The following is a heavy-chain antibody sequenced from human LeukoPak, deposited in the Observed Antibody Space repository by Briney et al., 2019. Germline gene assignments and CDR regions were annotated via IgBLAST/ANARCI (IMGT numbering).Heavy chain of an antibody. CDR3: ATSRAEL. D-gene: IGHD2-2*01. Sequence: PSETLSLTCTVSGGSISSYYWSWIRQPAGKGLEWIGRIYNNGSTNYNPSLKTRVTISLDTSRNHFSLRLNSVTAADTAVYYCATSRAELWGRGTLVTVSS. CDR2: IYNNGST. J-gene: IGHJ2*01. CDR1: GGSISSYY. V-gene: IGHV4-4*07.